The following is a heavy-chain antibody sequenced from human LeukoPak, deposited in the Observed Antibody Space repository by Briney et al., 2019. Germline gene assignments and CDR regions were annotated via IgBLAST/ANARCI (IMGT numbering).Heavy chain of an antibody. CDR2: ISYSGST. CDR1: GASISSYY. J-gene: IGHJ4*02. CDR3: ARDLQLWPFDF. V-gene: IGHV4-59*01. D-gene: IGHD5-24*01. Sequence: SETLSLTCTVSGASISSYYWSWIRQPPGKGLEWIGYISYSGSTRYNPSLKSRVTISVDTSKNQFSLKLTSVTAADTAVYYCARDLQLWPFDFWGQGTLVTVSS.